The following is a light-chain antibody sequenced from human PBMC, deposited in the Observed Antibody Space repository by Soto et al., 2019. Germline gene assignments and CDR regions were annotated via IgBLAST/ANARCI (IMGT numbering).Light chain of an antibody. CDR3: QQYGSSPLYT. V-gene: IGKV3-20*01. CDR1: QSVSSSY. J-gene: IGKJ2*01. Sequence: EIVLTQSPGTLSLSPGERATLSCRASQSVSSSYLAWYQQKPGQAPRLLIYGASSRATGIRDRFSGSGSGTNFTLTISRLEPEDCAVYYCQQYGSSPLYTFGQGTKLEIK. CDR2: GAS.